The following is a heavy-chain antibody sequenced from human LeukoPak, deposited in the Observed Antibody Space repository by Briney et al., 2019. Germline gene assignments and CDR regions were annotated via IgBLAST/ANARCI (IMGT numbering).Heavy chain of an antibody. CDR2: MNPNSGNT. CDR3: ARYSSGWYWEDWFDP. D-gene: IGHD6-19*01. V-gene: IGHV1-8*01. Sequence: ASVKVSCKASGYTFTSYDINWVRQATGQGLEWMGWMNPNSGNTGYAQKFQGRVTMTRSTSISTAHMELSSLRSEDTAVYYCARYSSGWYWEDWFDPWGQGTLVTVSS. J-gene: IGHJ5*02. CDR1: GYTFTSYD.